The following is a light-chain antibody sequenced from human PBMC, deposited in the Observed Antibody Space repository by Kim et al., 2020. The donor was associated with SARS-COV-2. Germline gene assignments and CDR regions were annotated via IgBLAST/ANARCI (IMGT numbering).Light chain of an antibody. CDR3: SSYTSSSSYV. CDR2: DVS. J-gene: IGLJ1*01. V-gene: IGLV2-14*04. CDR1: SSDVGGYNF. Sequence: GQSISISCTGTSSDVGGYNFVAWYQLHPGKAPKLMIYDVSKRPSGVSDRFSGSKSGNTASLTVSGLQAEDEADYYCSSYTSSSSYVFGNGTKVTVL.